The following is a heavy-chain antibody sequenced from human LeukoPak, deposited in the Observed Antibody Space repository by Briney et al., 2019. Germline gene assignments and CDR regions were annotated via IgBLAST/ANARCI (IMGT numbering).Heavy chain of an antibody. V-gene: IGHV3-74*01. CDR2: INDDGSTT. CDR3: ARVRRGSVY. Sequence: PWGSLRLSCAASGFTFSRSSMHCVRQAPGKGLVWVSRINDDGSTTSYADSVKGRFTISRDNAKNSLYLQMNSLRAEDTAVYYCARVRRGSVYWGKGTVVTVSS. J-gene: IGHJ4*02. D-gene: IGHD5-12*01. CDR1: GFTFSRSS.